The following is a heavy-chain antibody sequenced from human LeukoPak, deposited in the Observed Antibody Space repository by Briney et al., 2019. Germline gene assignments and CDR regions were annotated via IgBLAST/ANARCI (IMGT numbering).Heavy chain of an antibody. D-gene: IGHD3-10*01. CDR3: ASRGYYYGMDV. Sequence: SEALSLTCAVYGGSFSGYYWSWIRQPPGKGLEWIGEINHSGSTNYNPSLKSRVTISVDTSKNQFSLKLSSVTAADTAVYYCASRGYYYGMDVWGQGTTVTVSS. CDR2: INHSGST. V-gene: IGHV4-34*01. CDR1: GGSFSGYY. J-gene: IGHJ6*02.